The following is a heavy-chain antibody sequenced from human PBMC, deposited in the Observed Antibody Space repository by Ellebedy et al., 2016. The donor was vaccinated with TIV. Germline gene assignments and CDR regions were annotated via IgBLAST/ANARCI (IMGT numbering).Heavy chain of an antibody. CDR1: GYTFTDYA. J-gene: IGHJ6*02. D-gene: IGHD2-2*01. Sequence: ASVKVSXXASGYTFTDYAMHWVRQAPGQRLEWMGWINAGNGNTKYSQKFQGRVTITRDTSASTAYMELSSLRSEDTAVYYCARAANSSRYYYYGMDVWGQGTTVTVSS. CDR2: INAGNGNT. V-gene: IGHV1-3*01. CDR3: ARAANSSRYYYYGMDV.